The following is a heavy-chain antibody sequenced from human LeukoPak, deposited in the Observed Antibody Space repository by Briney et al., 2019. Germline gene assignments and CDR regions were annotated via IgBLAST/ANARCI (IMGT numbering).Heavy chain of an antibody. CDR1: GITFSNYY. Sequence: GXSLRLSCVTSGITFSNYYMHWVRHVPGEGLVWVSHIIQDGSVTSYADSVNGRFTISRDNAKNTVYLQLNNLRAEDTAVYYCATDDYRGLGYWGQGTLVTVSS. J-gene: IGHJ4*02. D-gene: IGHD3-16*01. CDR3: ATDDYRGLGY. V-gene: IGHV3-74*01. CDR2: IIQDGSVT.